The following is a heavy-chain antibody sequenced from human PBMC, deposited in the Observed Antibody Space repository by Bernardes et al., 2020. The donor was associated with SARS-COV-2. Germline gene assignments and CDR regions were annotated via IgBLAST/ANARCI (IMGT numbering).Heavy chain of an antibody. V-gene: IGHV6-1*01. CDR3: ARGHRYSFDY. J-gene: IGHJ4*02. CDR1: GDSVPTNSVG. Sequence: SQTLALTCAIPGDSVPTNSVGWHWTRQSPTRGLEWLGRTYYRSKWDNDYAVSVKSRITINPDTSKNQFSLQLNSVTPEDTAVYYCARGHRYSFDYWGQGTLVTVSS. CDR2: TYYRSKWDN.